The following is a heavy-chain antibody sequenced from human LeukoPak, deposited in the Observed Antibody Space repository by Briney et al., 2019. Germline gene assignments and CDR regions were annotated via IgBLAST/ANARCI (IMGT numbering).Heavy chain of an antibody. D-gene: IGHD2/OR15-2a*01. J-gene: IGHJ4*02. Sequence: PGGSLRLSCAASGFTVSTNYMSWVRQAPGKGLEWVSVIYSDDNTYYADSVKGRFTISRDNSKNTLYLQMKSLGAEDTAVYYCARTEYPRYYFDYWGQGTLVTVSS. CDR1: GFTVSTNY. V-gene: IGHV3-66*01. CDR2: IYSDDNT. CDR3: ARTEYPRYYFDY.